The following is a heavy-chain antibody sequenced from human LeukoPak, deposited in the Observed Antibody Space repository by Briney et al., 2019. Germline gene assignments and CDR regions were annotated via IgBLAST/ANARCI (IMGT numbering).Heavy chain of an antibody. J-gene: IGHJ5*02. CDR2: IIPIFGTA. Sequence: SVKVSCKASGGTFSSYAISWVRQAPGQGLEWMGRIIPIFGTANYAQKFQGRVTTTTDESQGTAYIELSSLRPEDTAVYYCAREASYQLPMGGTWFDPWGQGTLVTVSS. V-gene: IGHV1-69*05. CDR1: GGTFSSYA. CDR3: AREASYQLPMGGTWFDP. D-gene: IGHD2-2*01.